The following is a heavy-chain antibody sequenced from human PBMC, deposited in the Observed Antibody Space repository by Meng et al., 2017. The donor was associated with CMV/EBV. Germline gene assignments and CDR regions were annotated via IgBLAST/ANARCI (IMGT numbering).Heavy chain of an antibody. CDR2: ISYDGTDK. J-gene: IGHJ4*02. CDR3: ARDHGYCGSTSCYRNLDC. Sequence: GGSLRLSCAASGFTFNNYGLHWVRQAPGKGLEWVAVISYDGTDKYYGYSVKGRFTISRDNSKNTLYLQMNSLRAEDTAVYYCARDHGYCGSTSCYRNLDCWGQGTLVTVSS. V-gene: IGHV3-30*19. D-gene: IGHD2-2*02. CDR1: GFTFNNYG.